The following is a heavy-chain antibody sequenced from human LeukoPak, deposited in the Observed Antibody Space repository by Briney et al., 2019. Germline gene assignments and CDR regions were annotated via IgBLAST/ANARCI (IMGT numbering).Heavy chain of an antibody. V-gene: IGHV4-4*07. CDR1: GGSMNNYW. CDR3: ARFPSYYDLGNGNNAFDI. Sequence: SETLSLTCTVSGGSMNNYWWNWVRQTAGKELQWIGRLFSSGGTNYNPALKSRVTMSVDTSKGQFSLTLDSVTAADTAVYYCARFPSYYDLGNGNNAFDIWGQGTLVTVSS. J-gene: IGHJ4*02. CDR2: LFSSGGT. D-gene: IGHD3-16*01.